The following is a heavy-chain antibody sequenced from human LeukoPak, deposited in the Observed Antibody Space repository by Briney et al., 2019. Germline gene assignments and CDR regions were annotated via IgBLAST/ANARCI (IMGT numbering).Heavy chain of an antibody. V-gene: IGHV3-30*04. D-gene: IGHD7-27*01. Sequence: GGSLRLSCAASGFTFSSYAMHWVRQAPGKGLEWVAVISYDGSNKYYADSVKGRFTISRDNSKNTLYLQMNGLRAEDTAVYYCAKAPPRPNCDYFDYWGQGTLVTVSS. J-gene: IGHJ4*02. CDR3: AKAPPRPNCDYFDY. CDR2: ISYDGSNK. CDR1: GFTFSSYA.